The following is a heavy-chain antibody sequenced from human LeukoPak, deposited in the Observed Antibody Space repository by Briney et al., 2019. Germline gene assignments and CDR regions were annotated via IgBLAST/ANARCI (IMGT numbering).Heavy chain of an antibody. J-gene: IGHJ4*02. CDR1: GGSISSYY. CDR2: INHSGST. D-gene: IGHD3-10*01. V-gene: IGHV4-34*01. CDR3: ARSRGRGYYGSGSYNY. Sequence: SETLSLTCTVSGGSISSYYWSWIRQPPGKGLEWIGEINHSGSTNYNPSLKSRVTISVDTSKNQFSLKLSSVTAADTAVYYCARSRGRGYYGSGSYNYWGQGTLVTVSS.